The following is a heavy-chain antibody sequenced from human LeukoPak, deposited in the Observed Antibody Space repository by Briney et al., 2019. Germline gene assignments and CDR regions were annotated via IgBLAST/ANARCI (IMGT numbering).Heavy chain of an antibody. Sequence: SQTLTLTCAISGDSVSSNSAAWNWIRQFPSRGLEWLGRTFYRSKWYYDYAVSVKSRIIISPDTSKNQFSLQLSSVTPEDTAVYYCARGLGGGYSSSWDDYWGQGTLVTVSS. D-gene: IGHD6-13*01. CDR3: ARGLGGGYSSSWDDY. CDR1: GDSVSSNSAA. J-gene: IGHJ4*02. CDR2: TFYRSKWYY. V-gene: IGHV6-1*01.